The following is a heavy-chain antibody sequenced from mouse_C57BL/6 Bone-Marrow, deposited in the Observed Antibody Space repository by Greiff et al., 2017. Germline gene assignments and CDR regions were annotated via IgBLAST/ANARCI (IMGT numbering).Heavy chain of an antibody. Sequence: QVQLQQSDAELVKPGASVKISCKVSGYTFTDHTIHWMKQRPEQGLEWIGYIYPRDGSTKYNEKFKGKATLTADKSSSTAYMQLNLLTSEDSAVYFCARGVGYDRGYYAMDYWGQGTSVTVSS. V-gene: IGHV1-78*01. D-gene: IGHD2-2*01. CDR3: ARGVGYDRGYYAMDY. CDR1: GYTFTDHT. CDR2: IYPRDGST. J-gene: IGHJ4*01.